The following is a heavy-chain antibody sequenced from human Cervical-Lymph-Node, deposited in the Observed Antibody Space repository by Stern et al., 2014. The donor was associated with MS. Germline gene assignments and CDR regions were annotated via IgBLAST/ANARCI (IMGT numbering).Heavy chain of an antibody. CDR3: ASAYSSSHYYFDY. D-gene: IGHD6-13*01. Sequence: QVQLVESGGGVVQPGRSLRLSCAASGFSFSRYAMHWVRQAQGKGLEWVALIWYDVSNPYYAGSVTGRFTISRDNFKNTLYLQMNSLRAEDTAVYYCASAYSSSHYYFDYWGQGTLVTVSS. CDR2: IWYDVSNP. J-gene: IGHJ4*02. CDR1: GFSFSRYA. V-gene: IGHV3-33*01.